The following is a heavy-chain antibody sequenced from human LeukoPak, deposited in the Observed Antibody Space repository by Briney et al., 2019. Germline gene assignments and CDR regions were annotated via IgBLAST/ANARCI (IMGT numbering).Heavy chain of an antibody. Sequence: GGSLRLSCAASGFTFSNAWMSWVRQAPGKGREWVGRIKSKSDGGTTDYAAPVKGRFTISRDDSKDTLYLQMNSLRAEDTAVYYCAKVSNGYYTAWYGGSFDSWGQGTLVTVSS. CDR2: IKSKSDGGTT. J-gene: IGHJ4*02. D-gene: IGHD6-19*01. CDR3: AKVSNGYYTAWYGGSFDS. CDR1: GFTFSNAW. V-gene: IGHV3-15*01.